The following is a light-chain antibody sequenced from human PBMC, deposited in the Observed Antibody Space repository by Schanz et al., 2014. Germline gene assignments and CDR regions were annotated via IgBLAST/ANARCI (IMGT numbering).Light chain of an antibody. CDR2: AAS. Sequence: IQLTQSPSSLSASVGDRVTITCRASQGIRSYLAWYQQKPGKAPKLLIYAASTLQRGVPPRFRGSRSGTDFTLTISSLQPEDFATYYCQQLDSYPYTFGQGTKLEIK. J-gene: IGKJ2*01. CDR1: QGIRSY. CDR3: QQLDSYPYT. V-gene: IGKV1-9*01.